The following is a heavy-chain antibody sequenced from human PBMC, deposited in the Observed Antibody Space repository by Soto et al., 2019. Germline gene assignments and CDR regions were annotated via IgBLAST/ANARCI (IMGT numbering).Heavy chain of an antibody. CDR3: ARVGRDYGDSIYYYGMDV. J-gene: IGHJ6*02. CDR1: GGSISSYY. V-gene: IGHV4-59*01. CDR2: IYYTGST. D-gene: IGHD4-17*01. Sequence: SETLSLTCTVSGGSISSYYWSWIRQPPGKGLEWIGYIYYTGSTNYNPSLKSRVTISVDTSKNQFSLKLSSVTAADTAVYYCARVGRDYGDSIYYYGMDVWGQGTTVTVSS.